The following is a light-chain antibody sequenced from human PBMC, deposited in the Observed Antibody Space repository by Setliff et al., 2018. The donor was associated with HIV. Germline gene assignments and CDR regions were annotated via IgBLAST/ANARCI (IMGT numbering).Light chain of an antibody. CDR3: TSYTSRITWI. CDR1: SSDVGGYNF. J-gene: IGLJ2*01. Sequence: QSALTQPASVSGSPGQSITISCTGTSSDVGGYNFVSWYQQHPGKAPKLIIYEVSNRPSGVSNRFSGSKSGNTASLTISGLQAEDEADYYCTSYTSRITWIFGGGTRSPS. CDR2: EVS. V-gene: IGLV2-14*01.